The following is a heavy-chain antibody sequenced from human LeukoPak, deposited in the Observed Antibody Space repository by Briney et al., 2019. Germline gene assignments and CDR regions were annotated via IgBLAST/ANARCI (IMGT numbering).Heavy chain of an antibody. V-gene: IGHV3-23*01. CDR1: GFTFSSYV. Sequence: GGSLRLSCAASGFTFSSYVMNWVRQAPGGGLEWVSGISRSGDVTYYADSVKGRFTISRDNSKNTLYLQMNSLRAEDTAVYYCAKDQPTTVTTPFDYWGQGTLVTVSS. D-gene: IGHD4-17*01. CDR3: AKDQPTTVTTPFDY. J-gene: IGHJ4*02. CDR2: ISRSGDVT.